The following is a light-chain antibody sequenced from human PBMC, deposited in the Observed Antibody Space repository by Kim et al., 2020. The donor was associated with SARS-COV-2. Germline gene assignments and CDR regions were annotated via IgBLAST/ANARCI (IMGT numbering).Light chain of an antibody. CDR2: WAS. V-gene: IGKV4-1*01. CDR1: QSVLYSSNNKNY. Sequence: ATINCKSSQSVLYSSNNKNYLAWYQQKPGQPPKLLIYWASTRESGVPDRFSGSGSGTDFTLTISSLQAEDGAVYYCQQYYSTPLTFGGGTKVDIK. CDR3: QQYYSTPLT. J-gene: IGKJ4*01.